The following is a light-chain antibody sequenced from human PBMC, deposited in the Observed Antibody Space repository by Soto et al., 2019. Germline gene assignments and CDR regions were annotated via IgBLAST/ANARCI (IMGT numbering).Light chain of an antibody. Sequence: EIVLTQSPGTLSLSPGERATLSFRATQSVSNNYLAWYQQKPGQAPRLLIYGPSNRATGIPDRFSGRGSGTDFTLTISRLEPEDFAAYYCQQYASSGTFGQGTKVDIK. J-gene: IGKJ1*01. V-gene: IGKV3-20*01. CDR2: GPS. CDR1: QSVSNNY. CDR3: QQYASSGT.